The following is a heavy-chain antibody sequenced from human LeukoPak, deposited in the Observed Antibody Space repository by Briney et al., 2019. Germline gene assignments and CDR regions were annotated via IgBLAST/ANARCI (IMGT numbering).Heavy chain of an antibody. Sequence: GGSLRLSCAASGFTFGSYWMSWVRQAPGKGLEWVANIKQDGGEKYYVDSVKGRFTISRDNAKNSLYLQMNSLRAEDTAVYYCARDAGYYYDSSGYLYWGQGTLVTVSS. V-gene: IGHV3-7*01. J-gene: IGHJ4*02. CDR2: IKQDGGEK. D-gene: IGHD3-22*01. CDR3: ARDAGYYYDSSGYLY. CDR1: GFTFGSYW.